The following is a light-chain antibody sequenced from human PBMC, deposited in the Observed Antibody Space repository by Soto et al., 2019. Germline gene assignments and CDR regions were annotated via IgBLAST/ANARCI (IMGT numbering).Light chain of an antibody. CDR1: SSVVGGYNY. V-gene: IGLV2-14*01. J-gene: IGLJ2*01. CDR2: DVT. Sequence: QSALTQPASVSGSPGQSIAISCTGTSSVVGGYNYVSWYQQHPGKAPKLMIYDVTNRPSGVSNRFSGSKSGNTASLTISGLQAEDEADYYCISYTSSSTLVVFGGGTKLTVL. CDR3: ISYTSSSTLVV.